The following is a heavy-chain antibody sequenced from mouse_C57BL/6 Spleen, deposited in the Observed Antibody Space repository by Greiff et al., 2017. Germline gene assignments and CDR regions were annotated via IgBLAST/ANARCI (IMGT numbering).Heavy chain of an antibody. CDR1: GYSFTGYY. J-gene: IGHJ4*01. Sequence: EVQLQQSGPELVKPGASVKISCKASGYSFTGYYMNWVKQSPEKSLEWIGEINPSTGGTTYNQKFKAKATLTVDKSSSTAYMQLKSLTSEDSAVYYCARSARSGDYYARDYWGQGTSVTVSS. CDR2: INPSTGGT. D-gene: IGHD3-2*02. CDR3: ARSARSGDYYARDY. V-gene: IGHV1-42*01.